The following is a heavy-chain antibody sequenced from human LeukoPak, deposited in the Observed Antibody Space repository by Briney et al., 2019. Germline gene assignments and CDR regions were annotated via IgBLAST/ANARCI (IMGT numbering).Heavy chain of an antibody. CDR2: ISGSGGST. Sequence: GGSLRLSCAASGFTFSSYAMSWVRQAPGKGLEWVSAISGSGGSTYYADSVKGRFTISRDNSKNTLYLQMNSLRAEDTAVYYCARGGYSYGSEEYYFDYWGQGTLVTVSS. D-gene: IGHD5-18*01. V-gene: IGHV3-23*01. CDR1: GFTFSSYA. CDR3: ARGGYSYGSEEYYFDY. J-gene: IGHJ4*02.